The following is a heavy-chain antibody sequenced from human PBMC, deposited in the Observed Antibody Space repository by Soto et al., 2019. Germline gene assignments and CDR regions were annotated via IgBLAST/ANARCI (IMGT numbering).Heavy chain of an antibody. D-gene: IGHD4-17*01. CDR3: AKVTLRPYYIDY. J-gene: IGHJ4*02. CDR1: GFTFSNYA. V-gene: IGHV3-23*01. CDR2: ISGSSGSA. Sequence: EVQLLESGGGLVQPGGSLSLSCAASGFTFSNYAMNWVRQAPGKGLEWVSTISGSSGSAYYADSVKGRFTISRDNSKYTMYLQMNSLRAEDTAVYYCAKVTLRPYYIDYWGQGALITASS.